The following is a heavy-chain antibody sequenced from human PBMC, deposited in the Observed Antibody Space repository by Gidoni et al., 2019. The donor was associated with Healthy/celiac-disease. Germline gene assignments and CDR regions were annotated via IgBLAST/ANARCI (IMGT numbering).Heavy chain of an antibody. CDR1: GFTFSSYS. D-gene: IGHD3-22*01. CDR3: ARGREYYDSSGYYS. J-gene: IGHJ4*02. CDR2: ISSSSSYI. V-gene: IGHV3-21*01. Sequence: EVQLVESGGGLVKPGGSLRLSCAASGFTFSSYSMNWVRQAPGKGLEWVSSISSSSSYIYYADSVKGRFTISRDNAKNSLYLQMNSLSAEDTAVYYCARGREYYDSSGYYSWGQGTLVTVSS.